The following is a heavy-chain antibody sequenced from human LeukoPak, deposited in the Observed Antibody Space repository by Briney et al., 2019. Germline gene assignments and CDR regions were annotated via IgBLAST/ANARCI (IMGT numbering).Heavy chain of an antibody. CDR1: GGSISSSSYY. CDR3: ATDGADSSGYYPFDY. Sequence: SETLSLTCTVSGGSISSSSYYWGWIRQPPGKGLEWIGSIYYSGSTYYNPSLKSRVTISVDTSKNQFSLKLSSVTAADTAVYYCATDGADSSGYYPFDYWGQGTLVTVSS. V-gene: IGHV4-39*07. CDR2: IYYSGST. D-gene: IGHD3-22*01. J-gene: IGHJ4*02.